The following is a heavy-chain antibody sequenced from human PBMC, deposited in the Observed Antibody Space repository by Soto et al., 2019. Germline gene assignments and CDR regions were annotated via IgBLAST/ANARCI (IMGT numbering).Heavy chain of an antibody. Sequence: SETLSLTCTASGGSINDFYWSWIRQPPGKGLEWIGYVYYSGSTDYNPSLKGRVTISVDTSKNQFSLKLRSVTAADTAVYYCARGGGVAARTFDYWGQGTLVTVSS. D-gene: IGHD6-6*01. CDR2: VYYSGST. J-gene: IGHJ4*02. CDR3: ARGGGVAARTFDY. CDR1: GGSINDFY. V-gene: IGHV4-59*01.